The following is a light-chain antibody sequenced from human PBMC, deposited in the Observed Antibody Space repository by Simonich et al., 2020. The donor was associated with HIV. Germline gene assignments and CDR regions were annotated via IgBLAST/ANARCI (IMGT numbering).Light chain of an antibody. CDR2: DAS. Sequence: AIQLTQSPSSLSASVGDRVTITCRASQGISSALAWYQQKPGKAPKLLIYDASSLESGVPSRFSGSGSGTDFTLTISSLQPEDVAVYYCQQYYSTPTFGQGTKVEIK. V-gene: IGKV1-13*02. J-gene: IGKJ1*01. CDR1: QGISSA. CDR3: QQYYSTPT.